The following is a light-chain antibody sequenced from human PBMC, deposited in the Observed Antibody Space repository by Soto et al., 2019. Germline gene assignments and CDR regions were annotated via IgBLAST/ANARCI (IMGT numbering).Light chain of an antibody. Sequence: EIVLTQSPGTRSLSPGERATLSCRASPSVSSSYLAWYQQKPGQAPRILIYGAPSRATGIPDRFSGTGSETDFNLTISRLETEDFAVYYCQQYDNSTITFGQGTRVEIK. CDR3: QQYDNSTIT. V-gene: IGKV3-20*01. J-gene: IGKJ5*01. CDR2: GAP. CDR1: PSVSSSY.